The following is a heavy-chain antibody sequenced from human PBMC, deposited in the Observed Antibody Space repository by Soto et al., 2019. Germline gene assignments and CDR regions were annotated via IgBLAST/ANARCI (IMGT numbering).Heavy chain of an antibody. D-gene: IGHD1-1*01. CDR1: PASVHDYY. Sequence: SQTRSLTCNVFPASVHDYYWSWIRQTPGMRLEWIGFVHSGVSALYNPSFTSRVIISLETSKNQFSLTLTSLTAEDSAVYYCGSTSKEATATGLDSWGKADLVTVSS. J-gene: IGHJ4*02. CDR2: VHSGVSA. V-gene: IGHV4-59*02. CDR3: GSTSKEATATGLDS.